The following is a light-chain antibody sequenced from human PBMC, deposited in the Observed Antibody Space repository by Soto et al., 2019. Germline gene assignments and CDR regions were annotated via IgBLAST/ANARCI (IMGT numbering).Light chain of an antibody. Sequence: DIQMTQSPSSLSASVGDRVTITCRASQSISSYLNWYQQKPGKVPKLLIYAASSLQSGVPSRFNGSGSGTEFTLIISGLQPDDSATYYCQQYTNTNNPWMFGQGTKVDIK. CDR2: AAS. V-gene: IGKV1-39*01. CDR3: QQYTNTNNPWM. J-gene: IGKJ1*01. CDR1: QSISSY.